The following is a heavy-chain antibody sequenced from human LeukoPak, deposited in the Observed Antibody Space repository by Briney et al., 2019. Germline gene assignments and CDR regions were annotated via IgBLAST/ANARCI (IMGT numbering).Heavy chain of an antibody. CDR2: INPNSGGT. V-gene: IGHV1-2*02. D-gene: IGHD6-19*01. Sequence: ASVKVSCKASGGTFSSYAISWVRQAPGQGLEWMGWINPNSGGTNYAQKFQGRVTVTRDTSISTAYMELSRLRSDDTAVYYCARAPGIAVAGWFDPWGQGTLVTVSS. CDR1: GGTFSSYA. CDR3: ARAPGIAVAGWFDP. J-gene: IGHJ5*02.